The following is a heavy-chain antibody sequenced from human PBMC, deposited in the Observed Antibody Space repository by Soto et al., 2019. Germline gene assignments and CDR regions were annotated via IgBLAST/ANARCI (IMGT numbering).Heavy chain of an antibody. Sequence: GGSLRLSCAASGFTFSSYAMHWVRQAPGKGLEWVAVISYDGSNKYYADSVKGRFTISRDNSKNTLYLQMNSLRAEDTAVYYCARSSYTTVTTFGYWGQGTLVTVSS. CDR3: ARSSYTTVTTFGY. V-gene: IGHV3-30-3*01. CDR2: ISYDGSNK. D-gene: IGHD4-17*01. CDR1: GFTFSSYA. J-gene: IGHJ4*02.